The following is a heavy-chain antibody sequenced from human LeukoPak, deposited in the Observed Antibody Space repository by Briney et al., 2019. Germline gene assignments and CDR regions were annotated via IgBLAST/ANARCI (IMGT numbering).Heavy chain of an antibody. Sequence: PSETLSLTCAVSGVSFSANSWSWIRQPPGKGLEWIGGITHTGSATYNPSLKSRVTISVDTSKNQFSLNLSSVTAADTAVYYCARGLILTDYNIVGWFDPWGQGTLVTVSS. CDR3: ARGLILTDYNIVGWFDP. D-gene: IGHD3-9*01. J-gene: IGHJ5*02. V-gene: IGHV4-34*01. CDR2: ITHTGSA. CDR1: GVSFSANS.